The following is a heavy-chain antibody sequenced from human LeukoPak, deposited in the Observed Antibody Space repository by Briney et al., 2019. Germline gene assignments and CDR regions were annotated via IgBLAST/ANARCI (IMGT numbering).Heavy chain of an antibody. CDR2: IIPILGIA. Sequence: PGSSVKVSCKASGGTFSSYTISWVRQAPGQGLEWMGRIIPILGIANYAQKFQGRVTITADKSTSTAYMELSSLRSEDTAVYYCALIGHSSSWYLDGDCWGQGTLVTVSS. V-gene: IGHV1-69*02. CDR1: GGTFSSYT. CDR3: ALIGHSSSWYLDGDC. J-gene: IGHJ4*02. D-gene: IGHD6-13*01.